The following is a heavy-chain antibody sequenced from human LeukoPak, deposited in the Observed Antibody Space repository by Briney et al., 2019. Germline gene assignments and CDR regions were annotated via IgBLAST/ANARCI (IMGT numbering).Heavy chain of an antibody. CDR3: AKDGQSPPPYYYGSGAHYYSYGMDV. CDR1: RFTFSSYG. D-gene: IGHD3-10*01. J-gene: IGHJ6*02. V-gene: IGHV3-30*18. Sequence: ARSLTLSCIASRFTFSSYGMHWVHQAPAKRLESLAVISYDGSNKDFAHSVKGRFTIYRDNSKKTLYLQMSSLRAKDTAVYYCAKDGQSPPPYYYGSGAHYYSYGMDVWGQGTTVTVSS. CDR2: ISYDGSNK.